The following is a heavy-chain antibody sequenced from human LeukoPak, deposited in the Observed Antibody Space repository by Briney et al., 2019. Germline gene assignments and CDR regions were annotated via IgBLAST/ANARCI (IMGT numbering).Heavy chain of an antibody. V-gene: IGHV3-23*01. CDR3: AREDCSGGSCCFDY. CDR1: GFTFRSYA. J-gene: IGHJ4*02. Sequence: GGSLRLSCAASGFTFRSYAVSWVRQAPGKGPEWVSTVSTRAGTTYYADSVKGRFTISRDNSKNTLYLQMNSLRAEDTAVYYCAREDCSGGSCCFDYWGQGTLVTVSS. CDR2: VSTRAGTT. D-gene: IGHD2-15*01.